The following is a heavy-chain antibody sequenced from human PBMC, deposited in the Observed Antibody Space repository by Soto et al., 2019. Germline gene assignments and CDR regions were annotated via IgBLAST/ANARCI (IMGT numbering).Heavy chain of an antibody. V-gene: IGHV4-30-4*01. CDR1: GGSISSGDYY. D-gene: IGHD6-19*01. CDR2: IYYSGST. CDR3: ARVPQWLVEWYFDL. Sequence: QVQLQESGPGLVKPSQTLSLICTVSGGSISSGDYYWSWIRQPPGKGLEWIGYIYYSGSTYYNPSLKSRGTISVDTSKNQFSLKLSSGTAADTAVYYCARVPQWLVEWYFDLWGRGTLVTVSS. J-gene: IGHJ2*01.